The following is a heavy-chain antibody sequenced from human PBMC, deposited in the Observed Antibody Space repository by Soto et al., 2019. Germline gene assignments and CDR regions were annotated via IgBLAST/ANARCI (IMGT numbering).Heavy chain of an antibody. CDR1: GFTFSSYA. CDR3: AKEIYMITFGGVIVPYGMDV. J-gene: IGHJ6*02. CDR2: ISGSGGST. D-gene: IGHD3-16*02. V-gene: IGHV3-23*01. Sequence: PGGSLRLSCAASGFTFSSYAMSWVRQAPGKGLEWVSAISGSGGSTYYADSVKGRFTISRDNSKNTLYLQMNSLRAEDTAVYYCAKEIYMITFGGVIVPYGMDVWGQGTTVTVS.